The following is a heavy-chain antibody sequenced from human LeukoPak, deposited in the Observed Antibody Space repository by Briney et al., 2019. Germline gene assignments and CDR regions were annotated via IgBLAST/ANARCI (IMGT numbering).Heavy chain of an antibody. V-gene: IGHV3-30*02. CDR2: IRSDGSYR. J-gene: IGHJ4*02. CDR3: ARGETARRGALDN. CDR1: GFTFGTYG. Sequence: PGGSLRLSCAASGFTFGTYGMHWVRQAPGKGLEWVAFIRSDGSYRFYAGSVKGRFTISRDNSKNPLFLQMNSLRVEDTAVYSCARGETARRGALDNWGQGTLVTVSS. D-gene: IGHD6-6*01.